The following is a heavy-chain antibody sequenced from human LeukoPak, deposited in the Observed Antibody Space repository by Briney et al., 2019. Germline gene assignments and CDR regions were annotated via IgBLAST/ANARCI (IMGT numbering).Heavy chain of an antibody. V-gene: IGHV1-58*02. CDR2: IVVGSGNT. CDR3: AAWGAGGWYYYYGMDV. D-gene: IGHD6-19*01. J-gene: IGHJ6*02. Sequence: VASVKVSCKASGFTFTSSAMQWVRQARGQRLEWIGWIVVGSGNTNYAQKFQERVTITRDMSTSTAYMELSSLRSEDTAVYCCAAWGAGGWYYYYGMDVWGQGTTVTVSS. CDR1: GFTFTSSA.